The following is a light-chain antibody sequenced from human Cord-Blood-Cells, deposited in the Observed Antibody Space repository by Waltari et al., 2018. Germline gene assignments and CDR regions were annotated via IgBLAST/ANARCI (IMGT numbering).Light chain of an antibody. J-gene: IGKJ1*01. V-gene: IGKV3-20*01. CDR1: QSVSSRY. CDR3: QQYGSSPPWT. CDR2: GAS. Sequence: EIVLTQSPGTLSLYPGERATLPCRASQSVSSRYLAWYQQKPGQAPRLLIYGASSRATGIPDRFSGSGSGTDFTLTISRLEPEDFAVYYCQQYGSSPPWTFGQGTKVEIK.